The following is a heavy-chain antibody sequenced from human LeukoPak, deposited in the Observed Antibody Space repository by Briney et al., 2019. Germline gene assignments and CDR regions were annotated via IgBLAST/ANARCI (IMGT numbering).Heavy chain of an antibody. CDR2: ISSSSSYI. CDR1: GFTFSSYS. CDR3: ARESIVGSSWHFDY. V-gene: IGHV3-21*01. J-gene: IGHJ4*02. Sequence: GGSLRLSCAASGFTFSSYSMNWVRQAPGKGLEWVSSISSSSSYIYYADSVKGRFTISRDNAKNSLYLQMNSLRAEDTAVYYCARESIVGSSWHFDYWGQGTLVTVSS. D-gene: IGHD6-13*01.